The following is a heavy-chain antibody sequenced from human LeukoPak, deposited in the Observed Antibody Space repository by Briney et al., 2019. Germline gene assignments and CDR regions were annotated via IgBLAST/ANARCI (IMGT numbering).Heavy chain of an antibody. Sequence: GGSLRLSCAASGFTFSSCAMSWVRQAPGKGLEWVSAISGSGGSTYYADSVKGRFTISRDNSKNTLYLQMNSLRAEDTAVYYCAKDASVAGTTTDFDYWGQGTLVTVSS. D-gene: IGHD6-19*01. V-gene: IGHV3-23*01. J-gene: IGHJ4*02. CDR1: GFTFSSCA. CDR3: AKDASVAGTTTDFDY. CDR2: ISGSGGST.